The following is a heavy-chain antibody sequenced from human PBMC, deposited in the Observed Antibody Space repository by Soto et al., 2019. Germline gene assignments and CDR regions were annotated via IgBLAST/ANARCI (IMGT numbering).Heavy chain of an antibody. J-gene: IGHJ6*02. CDR3: STFSSGFYGMDV. CDR1: GGSISSSSYY. V-gene: IGHV4-39*01. CDR2: IIYTGGT. D-gene: IGHD3-22*01. Sequence: SETLSLTCTVSGGSISSSSYYWAWIRQPPGKGLEWIGSIIYTGGTYYNPSLKSRITMSADMSKNQFSLNLSSVTAADAAVYYCSTFSSGFYGMDVWGQGTTVTVSS.